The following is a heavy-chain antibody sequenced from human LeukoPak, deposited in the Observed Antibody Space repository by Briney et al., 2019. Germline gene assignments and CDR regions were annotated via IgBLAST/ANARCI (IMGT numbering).Heavy chain of an antibody. V-gene: IGHV3-23*01. CDR1: GFTFSSYE. CDR3: ARETEYYFDY. CDR2: ISSNGVDT. Sequence: PGGSLRLSCAASGFTFSSYEMNWVRQAPGKGLEWVSAISSNGVDTFYADSVKGRFTISRDNSKNTLYLQMNSLRAEDTAVYYCARETEYYFDYWGQGTLVTVSS. J-gene: IGHJ4*02.